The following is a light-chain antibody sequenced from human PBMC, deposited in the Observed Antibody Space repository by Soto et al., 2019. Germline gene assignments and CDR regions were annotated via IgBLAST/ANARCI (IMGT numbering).Light chain of an antibody. Sequence: DIRLTQSPSFLSGSVGDRVTITCRASQDIKSYLAWYQQKPGEAPKLLIYAASTLLSAVPSRFSGGGSGTEFTLAISSLQPEDVATYYCQQLHSYPRTFGQGTKVEF. CDR1: QDIKSY. CDR2: AAS. V-gene: IGKV1-9*01. J-gene: IGKJ1*01. CDR3: QQLHSYPRT.